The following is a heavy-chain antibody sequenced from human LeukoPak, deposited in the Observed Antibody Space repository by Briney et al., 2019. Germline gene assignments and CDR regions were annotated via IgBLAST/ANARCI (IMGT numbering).Heavy chain of an antibody. Sequence: PSETLSLTCTVSGGSISSYYWSWIRQPAGKGLEWIGRIYTSGSTNYNPSLKSRVTMSVDTSKNQFSLKLSSVTAADTAVYYCAREQQSSGWYVPNYFDYWGQGTLVTVSS. D-gene: IGHD6-19*01. V-gene: IGHV4-4*07. CDR1: GGSISSYY. CDR2: IYTSGST. J-gene: IGHJ4*02. CDR3: AREQQSSGWYVPNYFDY.